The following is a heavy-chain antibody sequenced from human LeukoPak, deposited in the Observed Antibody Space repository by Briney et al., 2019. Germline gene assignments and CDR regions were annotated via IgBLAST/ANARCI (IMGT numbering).Heavy chain of an antibody. J-gene: IGHJ4*02. D-gene: IGHD3-16*01. CDR1: GFTFSSYA. CDR2: ISGSGGST. CDR3: AKDKGGTPFPVLFDY. V-gene: IGHV3-23*01. Sequence: GGSLGLSCAASGFTFSSYAMSWVRQAPGKGLEWVSAISGSGGSTYYADSVKGRFTISRDNSKNTLYLQMNSLRAEDTAVYYCAKDKGGTPFPVLFDYWGQGTLVTVSS.